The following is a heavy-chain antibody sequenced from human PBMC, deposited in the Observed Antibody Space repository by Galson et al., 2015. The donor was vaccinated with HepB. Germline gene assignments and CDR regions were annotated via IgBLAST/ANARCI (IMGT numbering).Heavy chain of an antibody. Sequence: SVKVSCKASGGTFSSYAISWVRQAPGQGLEWMGGIIPIFGTANYAQKFQGRVTITADESTSTAYMELSSLRSEDTAVYYCARPAAAGLSYYGMDVWGQGTTVTVSS. J-gene: IGHJ6*02. V-gene: IGHV1-69*13. CDR1: GGTFSSYA. D-gene: IGHD6-13*01. CDR2: IIPIFGTA. CDR3: ARPAAAGLSYYGMDV.